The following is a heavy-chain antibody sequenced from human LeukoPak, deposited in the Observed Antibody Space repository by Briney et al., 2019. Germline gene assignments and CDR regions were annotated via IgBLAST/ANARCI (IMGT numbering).Heavy chain of an antibody. Sequence: SETLSLTCTVSGGSISSGTYYWSWIRQPAGKELEWIGRIYGSGSTNYNPSLQSRVTISLDTSKNHFSLKLSSVTAADTAVYYCAGLADSVGATMYTFNVWGQGTMVTVSS. CDR1: GGSISSGTYY. CDR2: IYGSGST. CDR3: AGLADSVGATMYTFNV. J-gene: IGHJ3*01. D-gene: IGHD1-26*01. V-gene: IGHV4-61*02.